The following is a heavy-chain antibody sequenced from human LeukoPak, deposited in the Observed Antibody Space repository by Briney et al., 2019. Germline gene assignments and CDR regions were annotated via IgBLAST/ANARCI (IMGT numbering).Heavy chain of an antibody. CDR3: ARDKNRRGWLQSNFDY. J-gene: IGHJ4*02. CDR2: INPNSGGT. CDR1: GYTFTGYY. Sequence: ASVKVSCKASGYTFTGYYMHSVRQAPGQGLEWMGWINPNSGGTNYAHKFHARVTMTRSKSISTAYMELSRMRSDETAVYYCARDKNRRGWLQSNFDYWGQGTLVTVSS. V-gene: IGHV1-2*07. D-gene: IGHD5-24*01.